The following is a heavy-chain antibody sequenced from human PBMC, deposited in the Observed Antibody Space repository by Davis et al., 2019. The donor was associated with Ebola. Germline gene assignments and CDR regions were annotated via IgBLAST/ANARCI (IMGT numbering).Heavy chain of an antibody. CDR2: IFTGDSDT. J-gene: IGHJ3*02. CDR3: AKGRGPYRRGDAFDI. Sequence: GESLKISCKDSGNSFNSHWIGWVRQLPGKGLEWMGVIFTGDSDTRYSPSFRGQVTISADNSIKTAFLQWSSLKASDTAMYFCAKGRGPYRRGDAFDIWGRGTMVTVSS. V-gene: IGHV5-51*01. D-gene: IGHD1-26*01. CDR1: GNSFNSHW.